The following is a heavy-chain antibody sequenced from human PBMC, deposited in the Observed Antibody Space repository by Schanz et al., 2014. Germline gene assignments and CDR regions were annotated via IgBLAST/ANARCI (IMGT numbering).Heavy chain of an antibody. V-gene: IGHV3-7*03. CDR2: IKQDESER. D-gene: IGHD2-2*01. CDR1: GFTFSTYW. J-gene: IGHJ3*02. CDR3: AKRCSSTSCSHGAFDM. Sequence: EVQLVESGGGLVQPGGSLRLSCAASGFTFSTYWMSWVRQAPGKGLEWVANIKQDESERSYVDSVKGRFTISRDNAKNSLYLQMNSLRDEDTAMYYCAKRCSSTSCSHGAFDMWGQGTMVTVSS.